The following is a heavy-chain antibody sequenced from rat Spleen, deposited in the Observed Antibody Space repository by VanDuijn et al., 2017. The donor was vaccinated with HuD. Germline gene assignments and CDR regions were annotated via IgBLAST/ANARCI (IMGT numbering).Heavy chain of an antibody. Sequence: EVQLVESGGGLVQPGRSLKLSCAASGFTFSSFAMAWVRQAPKKGLEWVASISTGGGNTYYPDSVKGRFTISSDNSKSTLYLQMNSLRSEDTATYYCTRNWDYWGQGVMVTVSS. CDR1: GFTFSSFA. D-gene: IGHD3-6*01. CDR2: ISTGGGNT. CDR3: TRNWDY. V-gene: IGHV5S23*01. J-gene: IGHJ2*01.